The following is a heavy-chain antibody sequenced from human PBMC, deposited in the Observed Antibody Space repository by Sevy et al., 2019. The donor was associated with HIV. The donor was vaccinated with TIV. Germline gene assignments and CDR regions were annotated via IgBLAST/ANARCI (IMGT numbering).Heavy chain of an antibody. CDR3: TQCSGSQSIFDY. D-gene: IGHD6-25*01. CDR2: FKSKIHGGTT. J-gene: IGHJ4*02. CDR1: GFIFGDHG. V-gene: IGHV3-49*04. Sequence: GGSLRLSCTASGFIFGDHGMSWVRQAPGKGLEWIAFFKSKIHGGTTENAASVKGRFTISRDDSKNIVYLQMSNLKTEDTAVYYCTQCSGSQSIFDYWGQGTLVTVSS.